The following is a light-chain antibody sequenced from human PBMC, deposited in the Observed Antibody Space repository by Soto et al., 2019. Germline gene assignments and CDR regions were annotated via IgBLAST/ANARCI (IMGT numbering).Light chain of an antibody. Sequence: QSALTQPPSASGSPGQSVTISCTGTSSDIGAYNHVSWYQQHPGKAPRFIIYEVSQRPSGVPDRFSGSKSGNTASLTVSGLQADDEADYYCSSYAGSNGAVIFGGGTKLTVL. V-gene: IGLV2-8*01. CDR2: EVS. J-gene: IGLJ2*01. CDR3: SSYAGSNGAVI. CDR1: SSDIGAYNH.